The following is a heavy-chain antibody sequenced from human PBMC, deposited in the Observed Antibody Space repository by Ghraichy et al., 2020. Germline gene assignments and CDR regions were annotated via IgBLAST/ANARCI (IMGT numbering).Heavy chain of an antibody. CDR1: GFTFSSYG. V-gene: IGHV3-30*18. CDR2: ISYEGSNK. J-gene: IGHJ4*02. Sequence: GGSLRLSCAASGFTFSSYGMHWVRQAPGKGPEWVALISYEGSNKYYAGSVKGRFTISRDNSRNTLYLQTNSLRPDDTVVYYFAKDLGYSSGWFLEYWGQGTLVTVSS. D-gene: IGHD6-19*01. CDR3: AKDLGYSSGWFLEY.